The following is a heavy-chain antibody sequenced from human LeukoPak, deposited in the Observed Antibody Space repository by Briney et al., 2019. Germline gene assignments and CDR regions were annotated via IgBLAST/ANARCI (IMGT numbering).Heavy chain of an antibody. D-gene: IGHD1-26*01. CDR2: ISSSGSTI. CDR3: AKSGNRYAHYFDY. V-gene: IGHV3-48*03. J-gene: IGHJ4*02. CDR1: GFTFSSYE. Sequence: PGGSLRLSCAASGFTFSSYEMNWFRQAPGKGLEWVSYISSSGSTIYYADSVKGRFTISRDNAKNSLYLQMNSLTAEDTAVYYCAKSGNRYAHYFDYWGQGTLVTVSS.